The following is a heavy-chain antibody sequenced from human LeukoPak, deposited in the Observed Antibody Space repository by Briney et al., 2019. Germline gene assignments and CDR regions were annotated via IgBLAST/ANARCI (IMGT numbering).Heavy chain of an antibody. CDR2: IRSKAYGGTT. CDR3: TRGTIFGVVNYYYYMDV. D-gene: IGHD3-3*01. CDR1: GFTFSDYS. J-gene: IGHJ6*03. V-gene: IGHV3-49*04. Sequence: GGSLRLSCAASGFTFSDYSMNWVRQAPGKGLEWVGFIRSKAYGGTTEYAASVKGRFTISRDDSKSIAYLQMNSLKTEDTAVYYCTRGTIFGVVNYYYYMDVWGKGTTVTVSS.